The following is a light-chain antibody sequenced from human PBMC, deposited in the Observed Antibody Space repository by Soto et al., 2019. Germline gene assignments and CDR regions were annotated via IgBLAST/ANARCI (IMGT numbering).Light chain of an antibody. CDR1: QTISSW. V-gene: IGKV1-5*03. CDR2: KAS. Sequence: DIQMTQSPSTLSGSVGDRVTITCRASQTISSWLAWYQQKPGKAPKLLIYKASTLKSGVPSRFSGSGSGTEFTLTISSLQPDDFATYYCQHYNSHSEAFGQATNVDIK. J-gene: IGKJ1*01. CDR3: QHYNSHSEA.